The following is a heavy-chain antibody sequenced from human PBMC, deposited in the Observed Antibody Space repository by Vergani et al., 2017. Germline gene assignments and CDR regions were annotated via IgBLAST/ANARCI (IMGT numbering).Heavy chain of an antibody. Sequence: QVQLQESGPGLVKPSQTLSLTCTVSGGSISSGVYYWSWIRQPPGKGLEWIGYIYYSGSTYYNPSLKSRVTISVDTSKNQFSLKLSSVTAADTAVYYCAIVRRDDSSGYYYYYGMDFWGQGTTVTVSS. J-gene: IGHJ6*02. CDR3: AIVRRDDSSGYYYYYGMDF. CDR2: IYYSGST. V-gene: IGHV4-30-4*01. D-gene: IGHD3-22*01. CDR1: GGSISSGVYY.